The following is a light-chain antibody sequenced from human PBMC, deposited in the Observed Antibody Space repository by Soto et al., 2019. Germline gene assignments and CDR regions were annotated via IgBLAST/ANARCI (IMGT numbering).Light chain of an antibody. CDR2: DVS. CDR1: SSDDGGYNY. CDR3: SSYTSSSTLVV. V-gene: IGLV2-14*01. Sequence: QSALTQPASVSGSPGQSITISCTGTSSDDGGYNYVSWYQQHPGKAPKLMIYDVSNRPSGVSNRFSGSKSGNTASLTISGLQAEDEADYYCSSYTSSSTLVVFGGGTTLTVL. J-gene: IGLJ2*01.